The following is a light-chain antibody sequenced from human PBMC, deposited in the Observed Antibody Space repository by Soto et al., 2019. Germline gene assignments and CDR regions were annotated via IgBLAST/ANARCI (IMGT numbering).Light chain of an antibody. CDR1: SSNIGITS. J-gene: IGLJ1*01. Sequence: QSVLTQPPSVSAAPGQKVTISCSGSSSNIGITSVSWYQQLPEAASKLLIYENDKRPSGIPDRFSGSKSGTSATLGITGLQTGDEADYYCGTWDSSLSADVFGTGTKVTV. CDR3: GTWDSSLSADV. V-gene: IGLV1-51*02. CDR2: END.